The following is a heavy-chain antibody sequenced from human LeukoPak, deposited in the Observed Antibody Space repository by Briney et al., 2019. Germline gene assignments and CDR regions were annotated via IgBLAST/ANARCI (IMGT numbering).Heavy chain of an antibody. D-gene: IGHD3-22*01. CDR3: ARSGYYYGFDY. J-gene: IGHJ4*02. CDR2: INHSGST. V-gene: IGHV4-34*01. CDR1: GGSFSGYY. Sequence: PSETLSLTCAVYGGSFSGYYWSWIRQPPGKGLEWIGEINHSGSTNYNPSLKSRVTISVDTPKNQFSLKLSSVTAADTAVYYCARSGYYYGFDYWGQGTLVTVSS.